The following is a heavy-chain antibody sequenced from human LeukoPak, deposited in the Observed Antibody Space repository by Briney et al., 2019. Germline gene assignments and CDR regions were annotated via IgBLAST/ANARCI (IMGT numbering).Heavy chain of an antibody. CDR1: GFTFSNAW. Sequence: GGSLRLSCAASGFTFSNAWMSWVRQAPGKGLEWVGRIKSKTDGGTTDYAAPVKGRFTISRDDSKNTLYLQMNSLKTEDTAVYYCTTVHYYDSSGYYYLLDYWGQGTLVTVSS. CDR2: IKSKTDGGTT. CDR3: TTVHYYDSSGYYYLLDY. D-gene: IGHD3-22*01. V-gene: IGHV3-15*01. J-gene: IGHJ4*02.